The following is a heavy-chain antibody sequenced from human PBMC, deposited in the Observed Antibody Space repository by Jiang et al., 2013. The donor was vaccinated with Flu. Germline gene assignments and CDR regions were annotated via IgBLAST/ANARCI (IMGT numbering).Heavy chain of an antibody. D-gene: IGHD6-13*01. V-gene: IGHV4-59*11. Sequence: GLVKPSETLSLTCSVSGGSITSHYWNWIRQPPGKGLEWIGYVYYNGDTNYNPSLKSRVAISVDTSKNHFSLRLSSVAAADTAVYFCARARAPEIAAYYFDSWGQGALVT. CDR3: ARARAPEIAAYYFDS. CDR1: GGSITSHY. CDR2: VYYNGDT. J-gene: IGHJ4*02.